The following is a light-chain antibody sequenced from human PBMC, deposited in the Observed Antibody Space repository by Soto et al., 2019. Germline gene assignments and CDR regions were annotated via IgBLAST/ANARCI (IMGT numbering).Light chain of an antibody. CDR3: QSYDSSLSGWV. Sequence: QSVLTQPPSVSGAPGLRVTISCTGSSSNIGAGYDVHWYQQLPGTAPKLLIYGNSNRPSGVPDRFSGSKSGTSASLAITGLQAEDEADHYCQSYDSSLSGWVFGGGTQLTVL. CDR1: SSNIGAGYD. CDR2: GNS. J-gene: IGLJ3*02. V-gene: IGLV1-40*01.